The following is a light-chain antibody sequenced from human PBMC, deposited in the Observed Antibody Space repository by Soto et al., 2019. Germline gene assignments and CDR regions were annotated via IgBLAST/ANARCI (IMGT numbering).Light chain of an antibody. J-gene: IGLJ1*01. CDR1: SSNIGNNY. Sequence: QSVLTQPPSVSASPGQKVTISCSGSSSNIGNNYVSWYQQLPGTAPKLLIYENNKRPSGIPDRFSGSKSGTSATLGITGLQTGDEADYYCGTWDNSLSAKWVFGTGTKVTVL. CDR2: ENN. CDR3: GTWDNSLSAKWV. V-gene: IGLV1-51*02.